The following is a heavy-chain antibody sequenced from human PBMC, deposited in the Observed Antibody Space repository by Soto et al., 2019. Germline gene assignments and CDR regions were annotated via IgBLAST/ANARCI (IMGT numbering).Heavy chain of an antibody. Sequence: PSETLSLTCAVSGGSISSGGYFWSWIRQPPGKGLEWIGYIYYSGSTNYNPSLKSRVTISVDTSKNQFSLKLSSVTAADTAVYYCARGETYYYDSSGQTNWFDPWGQGTLVTVSS. D-gene: IGHD3-22*01. J-gene: IGHJ5*02. V-gene: IGHV4-61*08. CDR1: GGSISSGGYF. CDR3: ARGETYYYDSSGQTNWFDP. CDR2: IYYSGST.